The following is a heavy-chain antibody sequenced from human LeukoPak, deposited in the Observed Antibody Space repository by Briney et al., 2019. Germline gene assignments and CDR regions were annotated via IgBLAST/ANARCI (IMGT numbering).Heavy chain of an antibody. CDR3: ARVGFGNTPHPIDY. J-gene: IGHJ4*02. CDR1: GGSISSYY. V-gene: IGHV4-59*01. D-gene: IGHD4-23*01. CDR2: IYYAGST. Sequence: SETLSLTCTVSGGSISSYYWSWIRQPPGKGLEWIGYIYYAGSTNYNPSLKSRVTISVDTSKNQFSLELSSVTAADTAVYYCARVGFGNTPHPIDYWGQGTLVTVSS.